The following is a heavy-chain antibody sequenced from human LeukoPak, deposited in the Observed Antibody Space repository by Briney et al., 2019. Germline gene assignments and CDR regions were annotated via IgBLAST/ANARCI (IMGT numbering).Heavy chain of an antibody. CDR1: GFSFSSYW. J-gene: IGHJ6*04. D-gene: IGHD3-10*02. Sequence: GGSLRLSCAASGFSFSSYWMGWVRQAPGKGVEWVANIKQDGSEKYYVDSVKGRFTISRDNAKNSLYLQMNSLRAEDTAVYYCAELGITMIGGVWGKGTTVTISS. V-gene: IGHV3-7*01. CDR2: IKQDGSEK. CDR3: AELGITMIGGV.